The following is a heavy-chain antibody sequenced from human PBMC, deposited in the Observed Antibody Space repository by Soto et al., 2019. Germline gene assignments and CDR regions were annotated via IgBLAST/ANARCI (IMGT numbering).Heavy chain of an antibody. V-gene: IGHV5-51*01. CDR1: GYSFTSYW. Sequence: GESLKISCKGSGYSFTSYWIGWVRQMPGKGLEWMGIIYPGDSDTRYSPSFQGQVTISADKSISTAYLQWSSLKASDTAMYYCAKQAPESFLGAFKIGGQGKWSPSPQ. CDR2: IYPGDSDT. CDR3: AKQAPESFLGAFKI. J-gene: IGHJ3*02. D-gene: IGHD3-3*01.